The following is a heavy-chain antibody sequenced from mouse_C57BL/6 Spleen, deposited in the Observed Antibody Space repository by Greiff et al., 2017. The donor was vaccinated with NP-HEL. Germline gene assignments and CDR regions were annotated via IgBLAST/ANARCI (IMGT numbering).Heavy chain of an antibody. CDR1: GYTFTDYY. D-gene: IGHD2-2*01. CDR2: INPNNGGT. J-gene: IGHJ3*01. Sequence: EVQLQQSGPELVKPGASVKISCKASGYTFTDYYMNWVKQSHGKSLEWIGDINPNNGGTSYNQKFKGKATLTVDKSSSTAYMELRSLTSEDSAVYYCTRFGYAFFAYWGQGTLVTVSA. V-gene: IGHV1-26*01. CDR3: TRFGYAFFAY.